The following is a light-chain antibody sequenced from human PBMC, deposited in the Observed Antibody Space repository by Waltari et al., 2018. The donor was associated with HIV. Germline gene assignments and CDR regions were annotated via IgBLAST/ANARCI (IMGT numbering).Light chain of an antibody. CDR3: GTWDSSLSAGGV. CDR1: SPNIWHKY. CDR2: DNN. V-gene: IGLV1-51*01. J-gene: IGLJ2*01. Sequence: QSVLTQPPSVSAAPGQKVTISCSGRSPNIWHKYVSWYQQLPGTAPKLLIYDNNKRPSGIPDRFSGSKSGTSATLGITGLQTGDEADYYCGTWDSSLSAGGVFGGGTKLTVL.